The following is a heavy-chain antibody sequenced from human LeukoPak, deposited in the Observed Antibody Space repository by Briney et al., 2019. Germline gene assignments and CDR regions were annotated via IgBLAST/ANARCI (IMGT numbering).Heavy chain of an antibody. CDR1: GGSISSGGSY. CDR3: ARDRGDIVVVPAAHDAFDI. CDR2: MYHSGSM. D-gene: IGHD2-2*01. V-gene: IGHV4-30-2*01. J-gene: IGHJ3*02. Sequence: SQTLSLTCTVSGGSISSGGSYWSWIRQPPGKGLEWIGYMYHSGSMYHNPSLKSRVTISVDRSKNRFSLKLSSVTAADTAVYYCARDRGDIVVVPAAHDAFDIWGQGTMVTVSS.